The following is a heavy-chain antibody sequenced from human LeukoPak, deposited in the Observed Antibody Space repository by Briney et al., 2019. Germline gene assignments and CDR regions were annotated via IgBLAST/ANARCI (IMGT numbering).Heavy chain of an antibody. Sequence: GGSLRLSCAVSGFTFSNFWMNWVRQAPGKGLEWVASIKQDGGEKSYVDSVKGRFTISRDNAKNSLYLQMSSLRAEDTAVYYCARDGIAPGLHFDLWGQGTPVTVSS. V-gene: IGHV3-7*01. CDR1: GFTFSNFW. D-gene: IGHD6-6*01. J-gene: IGHJ4*01. CDR3: ARDGIAPGLHFDL. CDR2: IKQDGGEK.